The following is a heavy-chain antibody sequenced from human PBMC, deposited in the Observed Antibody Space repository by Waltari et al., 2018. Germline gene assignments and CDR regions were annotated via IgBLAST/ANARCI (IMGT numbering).Heavy chain of an antibody. J-gene: IGHJ4*02. CDR1: GFTFSNSA. V-gene: IGHV3-23*01. CDR3: AKEESPNDY. Sequence: EVQLLESGGGLVQPGGSLRLSCAVSGFTFSNSAMTWVRQAPGKGLEWVSSINIRSTSTFYADSVKGRFTISRDNSKNTLYLQMNSLRAEDTAIYYCAKEESPNDYWGQGTLVTVSS. CDR2: INIRSTST.